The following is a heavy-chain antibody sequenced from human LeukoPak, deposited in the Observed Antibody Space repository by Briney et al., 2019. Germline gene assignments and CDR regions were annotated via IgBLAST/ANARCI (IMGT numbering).Heavy chain of an antibody. D-gene: IGHD6-25*01. Sequence: GASVKVSCKASGYTFTSYDINWVRQATGQGLEWMGWMNPNSGNTGYAQKFQGRVTMTRNTSISTAYMELSSLRSEDTAVYYCARVKMGKRIAAQPSREFDPWGQGTLVTVSS. CDR1: GYTFTSYD. CDR3: ARVKMGKRIAAQPSREFDP. V-gene: IGHV1-8*01. CDR2: MNPNSGNT. J-gene: IGHJ5*02.